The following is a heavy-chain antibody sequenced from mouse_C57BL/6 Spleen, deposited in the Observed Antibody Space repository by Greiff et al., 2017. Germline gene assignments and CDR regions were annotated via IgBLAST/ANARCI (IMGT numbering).Heavy chain of an antibody. CDR3: ARNYGNSYYFDY. CDR2: INPNYGTT. CDR1: GYSFTDYN. J-gene: IGHJ2*01. V-gene: IGHV1-39*01. Sequence: EVQVVESGPELVKPGASVKISCKASGYSFTDYNMNWVKQSNGKSLEWIGVINPNYGTTSYNQKFKGKATLTADQSSSTAYMQLNSRTSEDSAVYYCARNYGNSYYFDYWGQGTTLTVSS. D-gene: IGHD2-1*01.